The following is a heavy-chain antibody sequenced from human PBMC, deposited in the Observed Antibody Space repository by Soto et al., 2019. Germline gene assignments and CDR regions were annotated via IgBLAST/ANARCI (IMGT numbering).Heavy chain of an antibody. CDR1: GYSFTSYW. J-gene: IGHJ4*02. Sequence: PGESLKISCKGSGYSFTSYWIGWVRQMPGKGLEWMGIIYPGDSDTRYSPSFQGQVTISADKSISTAYLQWSSLKASDTAMYYCAIELATYDRVFDYWGQGTLVTVSS. V-gene: IGHV5-51*01. CDR3: AIELATYDRVFDY. CDR2: IYPGDSDT. D-gene: IGHD5-12*01.